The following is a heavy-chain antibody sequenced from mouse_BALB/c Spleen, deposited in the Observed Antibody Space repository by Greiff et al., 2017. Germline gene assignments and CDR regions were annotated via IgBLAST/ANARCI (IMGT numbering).Heavy chain of an antibody. D-gene: IGHD2-1*01. CDR1: GYAFSSSW. CDR3: APNYLFAY. J-gene: IGHJ3*01. V-gene: IGHV1-82*01. CDR2: IYPGDGDT. Sequence: VQLQESGPELVKPGASVKISCKASGYAFSSSWMNWVKQRPGQGLEWIGRIYPGDGDTNYNGKFKGKATLTADKSSSTAYMQLSSLTSVDSAVYFCAPNYLFAYWGQGTLVTVSA.